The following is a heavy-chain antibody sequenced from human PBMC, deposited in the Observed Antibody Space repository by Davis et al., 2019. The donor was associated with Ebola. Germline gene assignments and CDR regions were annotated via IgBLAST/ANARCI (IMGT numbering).Heavy chain of an antibody. CDR1: GFTFSSYA. J-gene: IGHJ5*02. V-gene: IGHV3-30-3*01. D-gene: IGHD3-10*02. CDR3: AKGGVAVTLFSWFDP. CDR2: ISYDGSNK. Sequence: GGSLRLSCAASGFTFSSYAMHWVRQAPGKGLEWVAVISYDGSNKYYADSVKGRFTISRDNAKNSLYLQMNSLRAEDTAVYYCAKGGVAVTLFSWFDPWGQGTLVTVSS.